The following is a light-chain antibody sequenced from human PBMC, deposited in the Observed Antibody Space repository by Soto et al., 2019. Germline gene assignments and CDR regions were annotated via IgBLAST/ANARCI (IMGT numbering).Light chain of an antibody. Sequence: QSVLTQPPSASGTPGQRVTIFCSGSSSNIGSNTVNWYQQLPGTAPKLLIYSNNQRPSGVPDRFSGSKSGTSASLAIRGLQSEDEADYYCAAWDDSLNGWVFGGGTQLTVL. CDR3: AAWDDSLNGWV. CDR1: SSNIGSNT. CDR2: SNN. J-gene: IGLJ3*02. V-gene: IGLV1-44*01.